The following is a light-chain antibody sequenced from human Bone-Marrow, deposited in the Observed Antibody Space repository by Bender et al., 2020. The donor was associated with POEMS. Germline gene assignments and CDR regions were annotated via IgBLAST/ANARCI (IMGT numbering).Light chain of an antibody. CDR3: SSYAGTNNKL. CDR1: SSDVGAYNY. CDR2: EVS. Sequence: QSALTQPPSASGSPGQSVTISCTGTSSDVGAYNYVSWYQQHPGKAPKLMIYEVSKRPSGVPDRFSGSKSGNTASLTVSGLQADDEAHYYCSSYAGTNNKLFGGGTKLTVL. J-gene: IGLJ3*02. V-gene: IGLV2-8*01.